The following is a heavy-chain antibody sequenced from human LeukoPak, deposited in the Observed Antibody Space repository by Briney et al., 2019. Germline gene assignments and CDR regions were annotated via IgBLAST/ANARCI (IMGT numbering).Heavy chain of an antibody. CDR2: IYHSGST. CDR1: GGSISSGGYS. V-gene: IGHV4-30-2*01. CDR3: ARGYDFWSGYNDI. D-gene: IGHD3-3*01. J-gene: IGHJ3*02. Sequence: SETLSLTCAVSGGSISSGGYSWSWIRQPPGKGLEWIGCIYHSGSTYYNPSLKSRVTISVDRSKNQFSLKLSSVTAADTAVYYCARGYDFWSGYNDIWGQGTMVTVSS.